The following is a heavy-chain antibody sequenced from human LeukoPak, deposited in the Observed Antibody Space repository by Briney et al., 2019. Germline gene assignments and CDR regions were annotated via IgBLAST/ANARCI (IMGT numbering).Heavy chain of an antibody. V-gene: IGHV4-59*01. CDR2: IYYSGST. D-gene: IGHD2-2*01. CDR1: GGSISSYY. Sequence: SETLSLTCTGSGGSISSYYWSWIRQPPGKGLEWIGYIYYSGSTNYNPSLKSRVTISVDTSRNQFSLKLSSVTAADTAVYYCARAYPHQYYFDYWGQGTLVTVSS. J-gene: IGHJ4*02. CDR3: ARAYPHQYYFDY.